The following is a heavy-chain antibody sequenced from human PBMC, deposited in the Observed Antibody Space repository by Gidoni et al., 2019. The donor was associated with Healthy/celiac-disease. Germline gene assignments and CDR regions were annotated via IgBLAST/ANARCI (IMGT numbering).Heavy chain of an antibody. J-gene: IGHJ2*01. V-gene: IGHV4-31*01. CDR1: GGSISSGGYY. Sequence: QVQLQESGPGLVKPSQTLSLTCTVSGGSISSGGYYWSWIRQHPGKGLEWIGYIYYSGSTYYNPSLKSLVTISVDTSKNQFSLKLSSVTAADTAVYYCARGYSIAAQYFDLWGRGTLVTVSS. CDR3: ARGYSIAAQYFDL. CDR2: IYYSGST. D-gene: IGHD6-6*01.